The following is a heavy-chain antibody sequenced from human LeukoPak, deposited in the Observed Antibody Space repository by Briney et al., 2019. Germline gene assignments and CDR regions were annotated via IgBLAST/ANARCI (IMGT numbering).Heavy chain of an antibody. CDR2: IKHDGSEK. J-gene: IGHJ4*02. V-gene: IGHV3-7*04. CDR3: ARETRWELFDY. D-gene: IGHD1-26*01. CDR1: GFTFSSYW. Sequence: GGSLRLSCAASGFTFSSYWMSWVRQAPGKGLEWVANIKHDGSEKYYVDSVKGRFTISKDNAKNSLYLQMNSLRAEDTAVYYCARETRWELFDYWGQGTLVTVSS.